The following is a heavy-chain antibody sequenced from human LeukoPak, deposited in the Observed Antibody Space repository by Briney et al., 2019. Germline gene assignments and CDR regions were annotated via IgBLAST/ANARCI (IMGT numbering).Heavy chain of an antibody. CDR1: GFTFSSYG. D-gene: IGHD3-22*01. V-gene: IGHV3-30*19. CDR3: ARAYDSSGYYLVFNAFDI. Sequence: GGSLRLSCAASGFTFSSYGMHWVRQAPGKGLEWVAVISYDGSNKYYADSVKGRFTISRDNSKNTLYLQMNSLRAEDTAVYYCARAYDSSGYYLVFNAFDIWGQGTMVTVSS. J-gene: IGHJ3*02. CDR2: ISYDGSNK.